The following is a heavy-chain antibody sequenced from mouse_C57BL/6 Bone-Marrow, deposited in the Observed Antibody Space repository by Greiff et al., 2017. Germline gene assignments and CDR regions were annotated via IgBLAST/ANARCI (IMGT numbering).Heavy chain of an antibody. D-gene: IGHD1-1*01. CDR2: ISSGGDYI. V-gene: IGHV5-9-1*02. J-gene: IGHJ1*03. CDR1: GFTFSSYA. Sequence: DVQLVESGEGLVKPGGSLKLSCAASGFTFSSYAMSWVRQTPEKRLEWVAYISSGGDYIYYADTVKGRFTISRDNARNTLYLQMSSLKSADTAMYYCTREITTVVATIYWYFDVWGTGTTVTVSS. CDR3: TREITTVVATIYWYFDV.